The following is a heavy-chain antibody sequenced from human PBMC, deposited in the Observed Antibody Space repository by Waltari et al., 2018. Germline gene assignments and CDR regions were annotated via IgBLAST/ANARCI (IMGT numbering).Heavy chain of an antibody. CDR1: SFNVSSYY. CDR2: LYHAGNT. CDR3: ARGNTKYGMDV. J-gene: IGHJ6*02. Sequence: EVQLVESGGHLIQPGGSLRLSCAASSFNVSSYYMNWVRQAPGKGLEWVFNLYHAGNTYYADSVKGRFTFSRDNSKNTLYLQMNSLRAEDTAVYYCARGNTKYGMDVWGQGTTVTVSS. D-gene: IGHD3-10*01. V-gene: IGHV3-53*01.